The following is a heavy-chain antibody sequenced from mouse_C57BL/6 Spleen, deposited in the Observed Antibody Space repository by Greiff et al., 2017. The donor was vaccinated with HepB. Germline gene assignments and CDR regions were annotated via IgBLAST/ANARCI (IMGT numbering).Heavy chain of an antibody. Sequence: VQLQQPGAELVKPGASVKLSCKASGYTFTSYWMHWVKQRPGQGLEWIGMIHPNSGSTNYNEKFKSKATLTVDKSSSTAYMQLSSLTSEDSAVYYCARLDSNYDWDDAMDYWGQGTSVTVSS. CDR3: ARLDSNYDWDDAMDY. CDR1: GYTFTSYW. V-gene: IGHV1-64*01. D-gene: IGHD2-5*01. CDR2: IHPNSGST. J-gene: IGHJ4*01.